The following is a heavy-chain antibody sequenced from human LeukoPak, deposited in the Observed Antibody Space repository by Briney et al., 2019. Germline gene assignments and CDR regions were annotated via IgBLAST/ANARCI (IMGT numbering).Heavy chain of an antibody. CDR2: ISAYNGNT. D-gene: IGHD3-22*01. Sequence: ASVEGSCKASCFTFSTYGISWVGQGPGQGRGGMGWISAYNGNTNYAQKLQGRVTMTTDTSTSTAYMELRSLRSDDTAVYYCARARGYYYDSSAGAADYWGQGTLVTVSS. V-gene: IGHV1-18*01. J-gene: IGHJ4*02. CDR1: CFTFSTYG. CDR3: ARARGYYYDSSAGAADY.